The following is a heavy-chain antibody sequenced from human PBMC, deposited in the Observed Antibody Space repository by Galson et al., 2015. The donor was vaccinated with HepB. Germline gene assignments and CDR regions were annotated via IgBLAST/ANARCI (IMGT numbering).Heavy chain of an antibody. V-gene: IGHV4-34*01. CDR1: GGSLSRYY. Sequence: ETLSLTCAVYGGSLSRYYWSRIRQPPGKGLEWIGEINHSGITNYNPSLKSRVTVSADTSKNRFSLKLSSVTAADTAVYYCASSLVVPAGIEYYYYGMDVWGQGTTVTVSS. J-gene: IGHJ6*02. CDR2: INHSGIT. CDR3: ASSLVVPAGIEYYYYGMDV. D-gene: IGHD2-2*01.